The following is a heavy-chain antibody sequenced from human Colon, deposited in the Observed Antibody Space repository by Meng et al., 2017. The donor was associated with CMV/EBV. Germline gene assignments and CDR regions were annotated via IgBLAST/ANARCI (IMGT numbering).Heavy chain of an antibody. V-gene: IGHV1-18*01. CDR1: GYTFTSYG. J-gene: IGHJ4*02. Sequence: ASVKVSCKASGYTFTSYGIGWVRQAPGQGLEWMGWISAYNGNTNYAQKLQGRVTMTTDTSTSTAYMELRSLRSDDTAVYYCARLGYYGSGSYYILDYWGQGTLVTVSS. CDR3: ARLGYYGSGSYYILDY. CDR2: ISAYNGNT. D-gene: IGHD3-10*01.